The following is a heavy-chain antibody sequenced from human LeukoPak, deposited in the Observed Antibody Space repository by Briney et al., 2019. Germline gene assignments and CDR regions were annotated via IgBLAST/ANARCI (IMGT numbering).Heavy chain of an antibody. Sequence: ASVKVSCKASGYTFTGYDMHWVRQAPGQGLEWSGWINPNCGGTNYAQKFQGRVTLTRDTSIRTGYRELSRLRCEDTAVYYCARHKERGYRSSWLRDWGRGTMVTVS. CDR1: GYTFTGYD. D-gene: IGHD6-13*01. CDR3: ARHKERGYRSSWLRD. J-gene: IGHJ4*02. V-gene: IGHV1-2*02. CDR2: INPNCGGT.